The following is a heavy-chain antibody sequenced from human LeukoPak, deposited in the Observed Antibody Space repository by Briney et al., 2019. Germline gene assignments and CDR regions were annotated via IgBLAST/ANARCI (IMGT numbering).Heavy chain of an antibody. CDR1: GYTFTGYY. CDR3: ARDSYDSSGYYY. V-gene: IGHV1-2*02. D-gene: IGHD3-22*01. Sequence: ASVKVSCKASGYTFTGYYLHWVRQAPGQGLEWMGWINPNSGGTNYAQKFQGRVTMTRDTSTSTVYMELSSLRSEDTAVYYCARDSYDSSGYYYWGQGTLVTVSS. J-gene: IGHJ4*02. CDR2: INPNSGGT.